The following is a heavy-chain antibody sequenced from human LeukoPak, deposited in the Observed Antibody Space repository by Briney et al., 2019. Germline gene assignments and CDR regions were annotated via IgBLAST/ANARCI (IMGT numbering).Heavy chain of an antibody. CDR2: ISGSGGST. Sequence: GGSLRLSCVGSGFTFGSYAMTWVRQAPGKGLEWVAVISGSGGSTYYAGSVQGRFTISRDNFENTMYLQMNSLRAEDTAVYYCAKGADGYSYGCRGDYWGQGTLVTVSS. J-gene: IGHJ4*02. D-gene: IGHD5-18*01. CDR3: AKGADGYSYGCRGDY. V-gene: IGHV3-23*01. CDR1: GFTFGSYA.